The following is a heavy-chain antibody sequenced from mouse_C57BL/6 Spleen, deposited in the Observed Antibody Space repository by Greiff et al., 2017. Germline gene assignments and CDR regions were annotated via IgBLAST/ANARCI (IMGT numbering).Heavy chain of an antibody. CDR1: GFTFSDYG. D-gene: IGHD2-4*01. J-gene: IGHJ2*01. CDR2: ISSGSSTI. CDR3: ARPRSIWDYPTYFDY. V-gene: IGHV5-17*01. Sequence: EVHLVESGGGLVKPGGSLKLSCAASGFTFSDYGMHWVRQAPEKGLEWVAYISSGSSTIYYADTVKGRFTISRDNAKNTLFLQMTSLRSEDTAMYYCARPRSIWDYPTYFDYWGQGTTLTVSS.